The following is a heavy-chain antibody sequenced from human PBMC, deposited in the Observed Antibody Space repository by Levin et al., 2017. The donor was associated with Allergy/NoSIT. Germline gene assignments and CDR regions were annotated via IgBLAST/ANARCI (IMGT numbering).Heavy chain of an antibody. J-gene: IGHJ4*02. D-gene: IGHD5-18*01. CDR1: GFTFSSYS. Sequence: GGSLRLSCAASGFTFSSYSMNWVRQAPGKGLEWVSSISSSSSYIYYADSVKGRFTISRDNAQNSLYLQMISLRAEDTAVYYCARGGVYNYGSGYWGQGTLVTVSS. CDR3: ARGGVYNYGSGY. V-gene: IGHV3-21*01. CDR2: ISSSSSYI.